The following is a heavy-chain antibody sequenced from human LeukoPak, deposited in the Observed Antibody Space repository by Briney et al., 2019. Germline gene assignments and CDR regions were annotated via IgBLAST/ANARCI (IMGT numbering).Heavy chain of an antibody. CDR1: GYTFTSYD. Sequence: ASVKVSCKASGYTFTSYDINWVRQATGQGLEWMGWMNPNSGNTGYAQKFQGRVTITRNTSISTAYMELSSLRSEDTAVYYCARETVMITFGGVIGAFGYWGQGTLVTVSS. D-gene: IGHD3-16*01. CDR2: MNPNSGNT. J-gene: IGHJ4*02. V-gene: IGHV1-8*03. CDR3: ARETVMITFGGVIGAFGY.